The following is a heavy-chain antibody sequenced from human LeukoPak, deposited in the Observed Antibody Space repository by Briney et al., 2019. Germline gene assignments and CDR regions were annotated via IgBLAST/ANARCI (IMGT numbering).Heavy chain of an antibody. CDR1: GGSISSGDYY. D-gene: IGHD1-1*01. J-gene: IGHJ4*02. CDR2: IYYSGST. V-gene: IGHV4-30-4*08. Sequence: SETLSLTCTVSGGSISSGDYYWSWIRQPPGKCLEWIGYIYYSGSTYYNPSLKSRVTISVDTSKNQFSLKLSSVTAADTAVYYCAREGLEPLPYYFDYWGQGTLVTVSS. CDR3: AREGLEPLPYYFDY.